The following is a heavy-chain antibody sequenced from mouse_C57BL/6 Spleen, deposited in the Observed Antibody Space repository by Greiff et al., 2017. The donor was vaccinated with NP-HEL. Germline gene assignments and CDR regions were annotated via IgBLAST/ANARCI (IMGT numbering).Heavy chain of an antibody. CDR3: ARYTVVATKAMDY. D-gene: IGHD1-1*01. Sequence: EVKVVESGGGLVQPGGSLSLSCAASGFTFTDYYMSWVRQPPGKALEWLGFIRNKANGYTTEYSASVKGRFTISRDNSQSILYLHMNALRAEDSATYDGARYTVVATKAMDYWGQGTSVTVSS. V-gene: IGHV7-3*01. J-gene: IGHJ4*01. CDR2: IRNKANGYTT. CDR1: GFTFTDYY.